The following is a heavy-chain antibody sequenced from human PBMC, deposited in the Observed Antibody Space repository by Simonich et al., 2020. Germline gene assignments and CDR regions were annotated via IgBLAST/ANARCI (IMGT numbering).Heavy chain of an antibody. Sequence: QVQLVQSGAEVKKPGASVKVSCKASGYTFTSYGISWVRQAPGQGLEWMGWISAYNDNPNYAHDLQGRVTMTTDTSTSTSYMELRSQRSDDTDVYYCARDQGGRAAAATDYWGQGTLVTVSS. J-gene: IGHJ4*02. CDR1: GYTFTSYG. V-gene: IGHV1-18*01. CDR3: ARDQGGRAAAATDY. D-gene: IGHD6-13*01. CDR2: ISAYNDNP.